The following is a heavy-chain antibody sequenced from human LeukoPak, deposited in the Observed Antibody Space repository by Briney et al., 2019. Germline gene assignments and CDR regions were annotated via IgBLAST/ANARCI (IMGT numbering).Heavy chain of an antibody. CDR2: ISSSSDTI. V-gene: IGHV3-48*04. CDR3: ASGPGGYYDSSGSFDY. J-gene: IGHJ4*02. Sequence: GGSLRLSCAASEFTFSSYRMNWVRQAPGEGLEWVSYISSSSDTIYYADSVKGRFTISRDNAKNSLYLQMNSLRAEDTAVYYCASGPGGYYDSSGSFDYWGQGTLVTVSS. D-gene: IGHD3-22*01. CDR1: EFTFSSYR.